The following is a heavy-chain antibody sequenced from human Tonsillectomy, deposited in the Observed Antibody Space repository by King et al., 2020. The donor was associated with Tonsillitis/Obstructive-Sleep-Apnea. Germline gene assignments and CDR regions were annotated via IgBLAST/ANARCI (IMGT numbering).Heavy chain of an antibody. CDR3: ATDKSHGDCSSIRCYHRRIDC. V-gene: IGHV3-9*01. Sequence: QLVQSGGGLVQPGRSLRLSCAASGFTFDDYAMHWVRQAPGKGLEWVSGISWNSGSVDFADSTKGRFTISRDNAKNSLYLQMNSLRAEDTALYYCATDKSHGDCSSIRCYHRRIDCWGQGTLVTVSS. CDR2: ISWNSGSV. J-gene: IGHJ4*02. CDR1: GFTFDDYA. D-gene: IGHD2-2*01.